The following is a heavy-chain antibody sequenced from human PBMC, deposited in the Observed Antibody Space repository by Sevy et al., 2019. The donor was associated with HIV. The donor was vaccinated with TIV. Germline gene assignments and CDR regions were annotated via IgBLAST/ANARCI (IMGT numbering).Heavy chain of an antibody. J-gene: IGHJ6*02. CDR1: GYTFTSYY. CDR3: ARGGCSGDSCYVGTNYYYYGMDV. CDR2: INPSGGST. D-gene: IGHD2-15*01. V-gene: IGHV1-46*01. Sequence: ASVKVSCKASGYTFTSYYMHWVRQAPGQGLEWMGIINPSGGSTSYAQKFQGRVTMTRDTSTSTVYMELSSLRSEDTAVYYCARGGCSGDSCYVGTNYYYYGMDVWGQGTTVTVSS.